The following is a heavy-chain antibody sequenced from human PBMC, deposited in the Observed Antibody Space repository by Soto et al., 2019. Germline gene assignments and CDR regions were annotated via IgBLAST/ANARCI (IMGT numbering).Heavy chain of an antibody. Sequence: QVQLVQSGAEVKKPGASVKVSCKASGYTFTSYGITWVRQAPGQGLEWMGWISAYNGNTNYAEKLQGRVTMTTDTSTSIAYMALRSLRSDDTAVYYCARDAPTIAAQDDYSVQGTLVTVSS. D-gene: IGHD6-13*01. V-gene: IGHV1-18*01. CDR2: ISAYNGNT. CDR1: GYTFTSYG. CDR3: ARDAPTIAAQDDY. J-gene: IGHJ4*02.